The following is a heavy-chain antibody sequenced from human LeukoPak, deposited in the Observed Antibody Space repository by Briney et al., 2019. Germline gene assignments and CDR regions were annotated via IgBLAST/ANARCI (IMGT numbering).Heavy chain of an antibody. CDR1: EFTFSSYA. D-gene: IGHD6-13*01. CDR3: ARDSLYSSSSFDY. Sequence: GGSLRLSCAASEFTFSSYAMSWVRQAPGKGLEWVSAISGSGGSTYYADSVKGRFTISRDNSKNSLYLQMNSLRAEDTAVYYCARDSLYSSSSFDYWGQGTLVTVSS. J-gene: IGHJ4*02. CDR2: ISGSGGST. V-gene: IGHV3-23*01.